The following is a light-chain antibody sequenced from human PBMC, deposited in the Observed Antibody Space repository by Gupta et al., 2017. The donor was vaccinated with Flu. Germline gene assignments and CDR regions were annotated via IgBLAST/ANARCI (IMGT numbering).Light chain of an antibody. CDR3: QQESSSPQT. CDR2: DAS. V-gene: IGKV3-20*01. Sequence: GTLSLSPGERATLSCRASQSVSSSYLAWYQQKPGQAPRLLIYDASSRATGIPDRFSGSGSGTDFTLTISRLEPEDFAVYYCQQESSSPQTFGHGTQVEIK. J-gene: IGKJ1*01. CDR1: QSVSSSY.